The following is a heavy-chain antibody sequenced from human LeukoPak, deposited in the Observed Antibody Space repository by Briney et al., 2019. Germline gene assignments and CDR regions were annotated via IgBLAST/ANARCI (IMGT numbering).Heavy chain of an antibody. J-gene: IGHJ4*02. CDR1: GYTFNSYG. Sequence: ASVKVSCKSSGYTFNSYGITWVRQAPGQGLEWMGWIHTYNGHTNYAQKLQGRVTMTTDTSTSTAYMELRSLRSDDTAVYYCAREARIAVALIDYWGQGTLVTVSS. D-gene: IGHD6-19*01. CDR2: IHTYNGHT. V-gene: IGHV1-18*01. CDR3: AREARIAVALIDY.